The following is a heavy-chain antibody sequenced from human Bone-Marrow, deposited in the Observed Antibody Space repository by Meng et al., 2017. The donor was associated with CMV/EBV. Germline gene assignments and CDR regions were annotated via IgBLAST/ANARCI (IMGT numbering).Heavy chain of an antibody. CDR3: TTSGFLYSGYDSAFDY. CDR1: TFSNAW. Sequence: TFSNAWMSWVRQAPGKGLEWVGRIKSKTDGGTTDYAAPVKGRFTISRDDSKNTLYLQMNSLKTEDTAVYYCTTSGFLYSGYDSAFDYWGQGTLVTVSS. D-gene: IGHD5-12*01. V-gene: IGHV3-15*01. J-gene: IGHJ4*02. CDR2: IKSKTDGGTT.